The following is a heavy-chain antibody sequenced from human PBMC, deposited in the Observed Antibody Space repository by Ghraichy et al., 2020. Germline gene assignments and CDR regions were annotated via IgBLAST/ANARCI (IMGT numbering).Heavy chain of an antibody. J-gene: IGHJ6*03. V-gene: IGHV4-38-2*02. CDR1: GYSISSGYY. CDR2: IYHSGST. CDR3: ARGGARAPYSMDV. D-gene: IGHD4/OR15-4a*01. Sequence: EALNISCTVSGYSISSGYYWGWIRQPPGKGLEWIATIYHSGSTYYNPSLKSRVTVSVDTSKNQFSLRLNSVTAADTAVYYCARGGARAPYSMDVWGKGTTVTVSS.